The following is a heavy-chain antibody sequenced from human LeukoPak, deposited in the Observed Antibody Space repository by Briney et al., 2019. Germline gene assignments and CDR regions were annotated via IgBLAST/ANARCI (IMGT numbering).Heavy chain of an antibody. J-gene: IGHJ4*02. Sequence: PGGSLRLSCAASGFTFSSYGMHWVRQAPGKGLEWVALISYDGSNDYYADSVKGRFTISRDNSKNTLYLQMNSLRTEDTAVYYCAKDLTRGEIGIVVRGPVDWGQGTLVTASS. CDR1: GFTFSSYG. D-gene: IGHD2-2*01. CDR3: AKDLTRGEIGIVVRGPVD. V-gene: IGHV3-30*18. CDR2: ISYDGSND.